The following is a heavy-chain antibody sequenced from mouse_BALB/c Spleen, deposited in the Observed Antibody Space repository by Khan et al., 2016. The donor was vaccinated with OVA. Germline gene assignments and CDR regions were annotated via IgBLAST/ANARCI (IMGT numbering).Heavy chain of an antibody. V-gene: IGHV1-5*01. CDR1: GYTFTNYW. J-gene: IGHJ2*01. Sequence: EVQLQESGTVLARPGASVKMSCKGSGYTFTNYWMHWVKQRPGQGLEWIGVIYPGNSDTNYNQKFQGTAKLTAVTSTSTAYMELNSLKNEYSAVYYCTRNGFGNYESWDYWGQGTTLTVSS. D-gene: IGHD2-1*01. CDR2: IYPGNSDT. CDR3: TRNGFGNYESWDY.